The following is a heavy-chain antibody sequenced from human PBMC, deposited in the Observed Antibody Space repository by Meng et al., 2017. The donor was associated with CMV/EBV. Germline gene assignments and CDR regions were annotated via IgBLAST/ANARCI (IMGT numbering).Heavy chain of an antibody. CDR2: IYTSGST. V-gene: IGHV4-4*07. CDR1: GGSMGSYY. CDR3: ARGPEVDYGDYVGLDY. Sequence: QLQESGPGLVKPSEHRSLTRTVSGGSMGSYYWSWIRQPAGKGLEWIGRIYTSGSTNYNPSLKSRVTMSVDTSKNQFSLKLSSVTAADTAVYYCARGPEVDYGDYVGLDYWGQGTLVTVSS. D-gene: IGHD4-17*01. J-gene: IGHJ4*02.